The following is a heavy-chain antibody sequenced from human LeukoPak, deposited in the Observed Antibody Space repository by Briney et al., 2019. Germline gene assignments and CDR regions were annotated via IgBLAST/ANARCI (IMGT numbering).Heavy chain of an antibody. Sequence: GGSLRLSCAASGFTISTASLHWVRQPPGRGLEWVSAFDTGFGTYYPDSLKGRFTISRDNSENTLYLQMNSLRAEDTAVYYCAGQLRFWGDYYMDVWGTGTTVTVSS. V-gene: IGHV3-23*01. CDR3: AGQLRFWGDYYMDV. D-gene: IGHD3-3*01. CDR2: FDTGFGT. J-gene: IGHJ6*03. CDR1: GFTISTAS.